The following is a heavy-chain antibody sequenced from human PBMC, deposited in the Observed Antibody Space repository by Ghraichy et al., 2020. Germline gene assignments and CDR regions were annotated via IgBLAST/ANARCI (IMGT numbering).Heavy chain of an antibody. CDR3: ARGLRYFDWSSNIGAFDI. D-gene: IGHD3-9*01. V-gene: IGHV4-30-2*01. J-gene: IGHJ3*02. CDR1: GGSISSGGYS. Sequence: SQTLSLTCAVSGGSISSGGYSWSWIRQPPGKGLEWIGYIYHSGSTYYNPSLKSRVTISVDRSKNQFSLKLSSVTAADTAVYYCARGLRYFDWSSNIGAFDIWGQGTMVTVSS. CDR2: IYHSGST.